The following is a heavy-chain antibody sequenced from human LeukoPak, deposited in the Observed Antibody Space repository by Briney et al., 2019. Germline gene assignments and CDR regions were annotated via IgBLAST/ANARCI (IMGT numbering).Heavy chain of an antibody. J-gene: IGHJ6*02. Sequence: SETLSLTCAVYGGSFSGYYWSWIRQPPGKGLEWIGEINHSGSTNYNPSLKSRVTISVDTPKNQFSLKLSSVTAADTAVYYCATSGGSYYYYGMDVWGQGTTVTVSS. V-gene: IGHV4-34*01. D-gene: IGHD1-26*01. CDR2: INHSGST. CDR1: GGSFSGYY. CDR3: ATSGGSYYYYGMDV.